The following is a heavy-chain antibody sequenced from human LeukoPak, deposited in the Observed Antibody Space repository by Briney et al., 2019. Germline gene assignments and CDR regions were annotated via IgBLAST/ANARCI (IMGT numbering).Heavy chain of an antibody. D-gene: IGHD5-24*01. CDR1: GFTFSSYA. CDR3: ARGNLEMATTHYYYYGMDV. V-gene: IGHV3-30-3*01. Sequence: GGSLRLSCAASGFTFSSYAMHWARQAPGKGLEWVAVISYDGSNKYYADSVKGRFTISRDNSKNTLYLQMNSLRAEDTAVYYCARGNLEMATTHYYYYGMDVWGQGTTVTVSS. J-gene: IGHJ6*02. CDR2: ISYDGSNK.